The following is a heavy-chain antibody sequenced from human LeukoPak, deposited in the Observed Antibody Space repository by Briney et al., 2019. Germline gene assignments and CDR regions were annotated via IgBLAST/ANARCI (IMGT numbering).Heavy chain of an antibody. V-gene: IGHV5-51*01. Sequence: GESLKISCKCSGYSFISYWIGWVRQMPGKGLEWMGIIYPGDSDTKYSPSFQGQVTISADKSITTAYLQWSSLKASDTAMYYCARSTVSHAFDIWGQGTMVTVSS. D-gene: IGHD4-11*01. CDR1: GYSFISYW. CDR2: IYPGDSDT. J-gene: IGHJ3*02. CDR3: ARSTVSHAFDI.